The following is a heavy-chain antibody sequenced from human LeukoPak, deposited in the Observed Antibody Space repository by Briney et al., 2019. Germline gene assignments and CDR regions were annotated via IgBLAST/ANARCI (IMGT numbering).Heavy chain of an antibody. Sequence: GGSLRLSCAASGFTFSSYAMSWVRQAPGKGLEWVSAISGSGGSTYYADSVKGRFTISRDNSKNTLYLQMNSLRAEDTAVYYCAKADVYCSSTNCYSGWFDPWGQGTLVTVSS. D-gene: IGHD2-2*01. V-gene: IGHV3-23*01. CDR3: AKADVYCSSTNCYSGWFDP. CDR1: GFTFSSYA. J-gene: IGHJ5*02. CDR2: ISGSGGST.